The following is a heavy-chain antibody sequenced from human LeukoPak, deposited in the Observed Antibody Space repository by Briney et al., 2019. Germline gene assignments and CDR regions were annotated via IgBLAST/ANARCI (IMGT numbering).Heavy chain of an antibody. D-gene: IGHD3-16*01. CDR3: ARGLGSATENWFDP. CDR1: GGSISSGGYS. Sequence: SEALSLTCAVSGGSISSGGYSWSWIRQPPGKGLEWIGYIYHSGSTYYNPSLKSRVTISVDRSKNQFSLKLSSVTAADTAVYYCARGLGSATENWFDPWGQGTLVTVSS. V-gene: IGHV4-30-2*01. J-gene: IGHJ5*02. CDR2: IYHSGST.